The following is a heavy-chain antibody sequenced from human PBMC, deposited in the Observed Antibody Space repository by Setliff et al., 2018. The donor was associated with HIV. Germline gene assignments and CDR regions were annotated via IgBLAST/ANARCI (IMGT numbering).Heavy chain of an antibody. V-gene: IGHV4-38-2*02. CDR2: IYHSGST. CDR1: GYSISSGYY. Sequence: SETLSLTCAVSGYSISSGYYWGWIRQPPGKGLEWIGSIYHSGSTYYNPSLKSRVTISVDTPKNQFSLKLSSVTAADTAVYYCARDHGSGSYYPYYWGQGTLVTVSS. J-gene: IGHJ4*02. CDR3: ARDHGSGSYYPYY. D-gene: IGHD3-10*01.